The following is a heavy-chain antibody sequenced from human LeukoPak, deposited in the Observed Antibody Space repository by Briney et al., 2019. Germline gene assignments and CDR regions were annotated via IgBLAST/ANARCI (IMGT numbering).Heavy chain of an antibody. J-gene: IGHJ4*02. Sequence: GSLRLSXXXXGFTXXDXYMSWIRQAPGKGLEGVSYISSSGSTLYFPHSLQRPFTISTPNPKTSLYLQMNSLRAEDTAVYYCARGLRYYYDRSGYPGPPPFDYWGPGTLVTVSS. CDR3: ARGLRYYYDRSGYPGPPPFDY. V-gene: IGHV3-11*01. CDR1: GFTXXDXY. D-gene: IGHD3-22*01. CDR2: ISSSGSTL.